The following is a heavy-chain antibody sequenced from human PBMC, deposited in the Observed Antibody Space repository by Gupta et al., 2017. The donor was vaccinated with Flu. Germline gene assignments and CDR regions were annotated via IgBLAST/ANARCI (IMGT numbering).Heavy chain of an antibody. CDR2: IHISGNT. CDR3: ARVLRGNRDPSYFDY. CDR1: GGSISSGRYY. Sequence: QVQLQESGPGLVEPSQTLSLTCTVSGGSISSGRYYWSWIRQPAGKGLEWIGRIHISGNTNYNPSLKSRVTISVDTSKNQFSLKLSSVTAADTAVYYCARVLRGNRDPSYFDYWGQGTLVTVSS. J-gene: IGHJ4*02. V-gene: IGHV4-61*02. D-gene: IGHD3-9*01.